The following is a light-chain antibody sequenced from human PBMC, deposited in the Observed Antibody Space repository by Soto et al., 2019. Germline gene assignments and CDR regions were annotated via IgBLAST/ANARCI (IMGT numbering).Light chain of an antibody. V-gene: IGLV2-14*01. CDR1: SSDVGGYNY. CDR2: EVN. CDR3: QSYDSSLSGYV. J-gene: IGLJ1*01. Sequence: QSALTQPASVSGSPGQSITISCTGTSSDVGGYNYVSWYQQHPGKVPKLIIYEVNNRPSGVSYRFSGSKSGNTASLTISGLQAEDEADYYCQSYDSSLSGYVFGTGTKLTVL.